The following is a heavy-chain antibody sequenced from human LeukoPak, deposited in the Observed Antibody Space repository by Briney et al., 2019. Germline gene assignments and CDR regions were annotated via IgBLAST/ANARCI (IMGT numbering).Heavy chain of an antibody. V-gene: IGHV4-4*09. D-gene: IGHD5-18*01. CDR3: ARGGGYGSPLGF. CDR1: GGSISSYY. CDR2: IYSSGST. J-gene: IGHJ4*02. Sequence: SETLSLICTVSGGSISSYYWSWIRQPSGKGLEWIGYIYSSGSTKYNPSLKSRVTISVDTSKNQFSLKLSSVTAADTAVYYCARGGGYGSPLGFWGQGTLVTVSS.